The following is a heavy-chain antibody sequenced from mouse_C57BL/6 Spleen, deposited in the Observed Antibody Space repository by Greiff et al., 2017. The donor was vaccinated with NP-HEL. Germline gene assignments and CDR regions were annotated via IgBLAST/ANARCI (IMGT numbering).Heavy chain of an antibody. D-gene: IGHD1-1*01. CDR1: GYTFTDYE. V-gene: IGHV1-15*01. CDR3: TRPGYYGSSLYWYFDV. J-gene: IGHJ1*03. CDR2: IDPETGGT. Sequence: VQLQESGAELVRPGASVTLSCKASGYTFTDYEMHWVKQTPVHGLEWIGAIDPETGGTAYNQKFKGKAILTADKSSSTAYMELRSLTSEDSAVYYCTRPGYYGSSLYWYFDVWGTGTTVTVSS.